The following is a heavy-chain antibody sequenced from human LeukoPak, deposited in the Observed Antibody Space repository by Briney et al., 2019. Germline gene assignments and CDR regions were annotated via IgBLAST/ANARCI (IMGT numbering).Heavy chain of an antibody. Sequence: VQPGKSLRLACTASGFPFGDYGMHWVRQAPGKGLEWVAQIWHDGGDKYYADSVTGRFTISRDNSKNTLYLQMNSLRAEDTAVYYCARPKGMNDYGDYVEAFDIWGQGTMDTVSS. D-gene: IGHD4-17*01. V-gene: IGHV3-33*01. J-gene: IGHJ3*02. CDR3: ARPKGMNDYGDYVEAFDI. CDR1: GFPFGDYG. CDR2: IWHDGGDK.